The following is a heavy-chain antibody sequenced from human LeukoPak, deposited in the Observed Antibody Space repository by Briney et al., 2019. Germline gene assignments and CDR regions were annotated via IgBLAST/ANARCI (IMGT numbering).Heavy chain of an antibody. CDR1: GFTFSSYA. Sequence: GGSLRLSCAASGFTFSSYAMHWVRQAPGKGLEWVAVISYDGSNKYYADSVKGRFTISRDNSKNTLYLEVNSLRAEDTAVYYCATAFYFDSSGPYWYFDLWGRGTLVTVSS. CDR3: ATAFYFDSSGPYWYFDL. J-gene: IGHJ2*01. V-gene: IGHV3-30*04. CDR2: ISYDGSNK. D-gene: IGHD3-22*01.